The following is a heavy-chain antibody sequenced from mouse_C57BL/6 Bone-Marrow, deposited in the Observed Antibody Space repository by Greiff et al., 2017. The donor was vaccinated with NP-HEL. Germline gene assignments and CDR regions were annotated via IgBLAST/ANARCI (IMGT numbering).Heavy chain of an antibody. CDR3: AKIYYEGGFAY. Sequence: LVESGAELVKPGASVKISCKASGYAFSSYWMNWVKQRPGKGLEWIGQIYPGDGDTNYNGKFKGKATLTADKSSSTAYMQLSSLTSEDSAVYFCAKIYYEGGFAYWGQGTLVTVSA. CDR1: GYAFSSYW. J-gene: IGHJ3*01. D-gene: IGHD2-4*01. CDR2: IYPGDGDT. V-gene: IGHV1-80*01.